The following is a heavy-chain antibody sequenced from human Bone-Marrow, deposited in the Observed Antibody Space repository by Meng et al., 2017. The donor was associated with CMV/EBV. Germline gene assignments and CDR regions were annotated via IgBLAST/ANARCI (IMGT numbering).Heavy chain of an antibody. CDR1: GFTFSSYA. CDR2: ISGSGGGT. CDR3: AKALRYCISTTCYSPFDY. V-gene: IGHV3-23*01. J-gene: IGHJ4*02. Sequence: GESLKISYAASGFTFSSYAMSWVRQAPGKGLEWVSAISGSGGGTYYADSVKGRFTISRDNSKNTLYLQMNSLRAEDTALYYCAKALRYCISTTCYSPFDYWGQGTLVTVSS. D-gene: IGHD2-2*01.